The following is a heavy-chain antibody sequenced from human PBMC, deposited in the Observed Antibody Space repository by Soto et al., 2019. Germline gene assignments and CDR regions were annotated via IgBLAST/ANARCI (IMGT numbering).Heavy chain of an antibody. CDR3: ARDLRITRYYYYYGMDV. CDR2: ISYDGSNK. CDR1: GFTFSSYA. Sequence: GGSLRLSCAASGFTFSSYAMHWVRQAPGKGLEWVAVISYDGSNKYYADSVKGRFTISRDNSKNTLYLQMNSLRAEDTAVYYCARDLRITRYYYYYGMDVWGQGTTVTVSS. V-gene: IGHV3-30-3*01. J-gene: IGHJ6*02. D-gene: IGHD3-10*01.